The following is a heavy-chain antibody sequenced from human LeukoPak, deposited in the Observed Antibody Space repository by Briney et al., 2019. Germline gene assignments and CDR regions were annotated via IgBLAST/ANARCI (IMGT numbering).Heavy chain of an antibody. CDR1: GFTFDDYA. D-gene: IGHD4-17*01. J-gene: IGHJ3*02. V-gene: IGHV3-9*01. CDR3: AKDRRTWVTTYAFDI. CDR2: ISWNSGSI. Sequence: GGSLRLSCAASGFTFDDYAMHWVRQAPGKGLEWVSGISWNSGSIDYADSVKGRFTISRDNAKNTLYLQINSLRAQDTAVNYCAKDRRTWVTTYAFDIWGQGTMVTVSS.